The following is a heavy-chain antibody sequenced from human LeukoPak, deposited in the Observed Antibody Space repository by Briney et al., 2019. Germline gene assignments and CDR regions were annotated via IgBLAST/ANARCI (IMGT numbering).Heavy chain of an antibody. CDR2: IFHSGST. CDR1: GYSISSGYF. J-gene: IGHJ5*02. Sequence: SETLSLTCAVSGYSISSGYFWGWIRQPPGKGLEWIGSIFHSGSTYYNPSLKSRVTISVDTSKNQFSLKVTSVTAADTAVYYRARGGGSYRPDNWFDPWGQGTLVTVSS. CDR3: ARGGGSYRPDNWFDP. V-gene: IGHV4-38-2*01. D-gene: IGHD1-26*01.